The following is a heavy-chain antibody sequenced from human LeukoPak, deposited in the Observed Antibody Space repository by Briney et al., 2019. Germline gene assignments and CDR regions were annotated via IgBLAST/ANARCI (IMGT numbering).Heavy chain of an antibody. V-gene: IGHV3-30*03. CDR3: ARHHWTDSSGPHLGY. CDR1: GFTFSDYG. CDR2: LSYDGDTE. Sequence: GGSLRLSCAASGFTFSDYGMNWARQAPGKGLQWVAGLSYDGDTEYYVDSVKGRFTISRDNSKNTLFLQMNSLRTDDTAVYYCARHHWTDSSGPHLGYWGQGTLVTVSS. D-gene: IGHD3-22*01. J-gene: IGHJ4*02.